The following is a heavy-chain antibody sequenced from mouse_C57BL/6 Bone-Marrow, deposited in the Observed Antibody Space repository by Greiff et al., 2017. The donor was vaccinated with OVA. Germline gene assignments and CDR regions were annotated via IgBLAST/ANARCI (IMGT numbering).Heavy chain of an antibody. D-gene: IGHD1-1*01. CDR1: GYTFTDSY. V-gene: IGHV1-19*01. CDR2: INPYNGGT. CDR3: ARWDYYGSSSFDY. J-gene: IGHJ2*01. Sequence: VQLQQSGPVLVKPGASVKMSCKASGYTFTDSYMNWVKQSHGKSLEWIGVINPYNGGTSYNQKFKGKATLTVDKSSSTAYMELNSLTSEDSAVYYCARWDYYGSSSFDYWGQGTTLTVSS.